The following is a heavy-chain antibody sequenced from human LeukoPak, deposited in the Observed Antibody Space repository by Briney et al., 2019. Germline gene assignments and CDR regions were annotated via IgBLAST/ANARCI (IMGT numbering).Heavy chain of an antibody. Sequence: SVKVSCKASGYTFTSYAMNWVRQAPGQGLEWMGWINTNTGNPTYAQGFTGRFVFSLDTSFSTAYLQISSLKAEDTGVYYCARGGCSGGSCYFDYWGRGTLVTVSS. CDR2: INTNTGNP. D-gene: IGHD2-15*01. V-gene: IGHV7-4-1*02. CDR1: GYTFTSYA. J-gene: IGHJ4*02. CDR3: ARGGCSGGSCYFDY.